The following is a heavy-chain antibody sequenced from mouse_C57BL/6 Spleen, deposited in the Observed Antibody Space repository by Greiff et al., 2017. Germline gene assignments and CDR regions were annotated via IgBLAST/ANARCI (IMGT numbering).Heavy chain of an antibody. J-gene: IGHJ4*01. D-gene: IGHD2-4*01. CDR3: TTDDYDRGAMDY. CDR2: IDPENGDT. CDR1: GFNIKDDY. V-gene: IGHV14-4*01. Sequence: EVKLVESGAELVRPGASVKLSCTASGFNIKDDYMHWVKQRPEQGLEWIGWIDPENGDTEYASKFQGKATITADTSSNTAYLQLSSLTSEDTAVYYCTTDDYDRGAMDYWGQGTSVTVSS.